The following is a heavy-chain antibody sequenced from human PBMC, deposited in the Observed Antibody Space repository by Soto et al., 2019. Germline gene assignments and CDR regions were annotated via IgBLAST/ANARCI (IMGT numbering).Heavy chain of an antibody. J-gene: IGHJ4*02. Sequence: SCAASGFTFSSYAMSWVRQAPGKGLEWVSAISGRGGSTYYADSVKGRFTISRDNSKNTLYLQMNSLRAEDTAVYYCAKDRAYYGSIDYWGQGTLVTVSS. CDR3: AKDRAYYGSIDY. CDR1: GFTFSSYA. CDR2: ISGRGGST. D-gene: IGHD3-10*01. V-gene: IGHV3-23*01.